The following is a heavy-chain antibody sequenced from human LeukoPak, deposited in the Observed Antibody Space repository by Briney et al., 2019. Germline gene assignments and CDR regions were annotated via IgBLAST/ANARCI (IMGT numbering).Heavy chain of an antibody. Sequence: PSETLSLTCTVSGGSISSYYWSWIRQPPGKGLEWIGYIYYGGSTNYNPSLKSRVTISVDTSKNQFSLKLSSVTAADTAVYYCARVDSGYDENYYYYYGMDVWGQGTTVTVSS. CDR3: ARVDSGYDENYYYYYGMDV. V-gene: IGHV4-59*01. D-gene: IGHD5-12*01. J-gene: IGHJ6*02. CDR1: GGSISSYY. CDR2: IYYGGST.